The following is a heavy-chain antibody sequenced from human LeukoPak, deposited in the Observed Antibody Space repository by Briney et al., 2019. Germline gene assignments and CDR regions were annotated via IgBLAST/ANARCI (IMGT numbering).Heavy chain of an antibody. D-gene: IGHD3-22*01. V-gene: IGHV4-30-4*01. CDR3: ARDSHTSGYYTYYFDY. CDR1: GGSISSSDYY. CDR2: IYYSGST. J-gene: IGHJ4*02. Sequence: SETLSLTCTVSGGSISSSDYYWSWIRQPPGKGLEWIGYIYYSGSTYYNPSLKSRVTISVDTSKNQFSLKLTSVTAADTAVYYCARDSHTSGYYTYYFDYWGQGTLVTVSP.